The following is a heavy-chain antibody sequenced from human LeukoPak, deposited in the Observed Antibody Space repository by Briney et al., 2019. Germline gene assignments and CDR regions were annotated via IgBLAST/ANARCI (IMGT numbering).Heavy chain of an antibody. CDR3: ARTTFYEILTGYSLFDY. Sequence: SETLSLTCKVSGGSITRYGWSWIRQSPGRGLEWMGSIYASGNIKYNPSLKSRITISEDMSKNHLSLKLSAVTAADTATYYCARTTFYEILTGYSLFDYWGQGTQVAVSS. V-gene: IGHV4-4*07. J-gene: IGHJ4*02. CDR1: GGSITRYG. D-gene: IGHD3-9*01. CDR2: IYASGNI.